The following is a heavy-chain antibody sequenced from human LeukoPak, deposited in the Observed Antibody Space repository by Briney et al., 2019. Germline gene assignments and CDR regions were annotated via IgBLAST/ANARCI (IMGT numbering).Heavy chain of an antibody. Sequence: GGSLRLSCAASGFTVSSKYMSWVRQAPGKGLEWVSVIYTGGTTFYTDSVKGRFTISRDNSKNTLYLQMNNLRAEDTAVYYCARDRGGVGAFDIWGQGTMVTVSS. CDR1: GFTVSSKY. J-gene: IGHJ3*02. V-gene: IGHV3-66*01. D-gene: IGHD3-16*01. CDR2: IYTGGTT. CDR3: ARDRGGVGAFDI.